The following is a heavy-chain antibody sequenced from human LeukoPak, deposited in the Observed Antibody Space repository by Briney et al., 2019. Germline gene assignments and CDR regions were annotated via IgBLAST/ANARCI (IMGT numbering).Heavy chain of an antibody. J-gene: IGHJ4*02. D-gene: IGHD3-9*01. V-gene: IGHV4-39*01. Sequence: SETLSLTCTVSGGSISSSSYYWGWIRQPPGKGLEWIGSIYYSGSTYYNPSLKSRVTISVDTSKNQFSLKLSSVTAADTAVYYCARSLDILTGYPSGPFDYWGQGTLVTVSS. CDR2: IYYSGST. CDR3: ARSLDILTGYPSGPFDY. CDR1: GGSISSSSYY.